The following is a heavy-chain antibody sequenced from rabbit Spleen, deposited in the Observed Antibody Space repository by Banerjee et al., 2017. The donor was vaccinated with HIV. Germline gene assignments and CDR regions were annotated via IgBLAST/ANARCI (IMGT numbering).Heavy chain of an antibody. CDR2: IEVGSSGFT. D-gene: IGHD2-1*01. CDR3: ARGSAAMTMVITGYYLSL. Sequence: QEQLEESGGGLVKPGASLTLTCTASGVSFSFSSYMCWVRQAPGKGLEWIACIEVGSSGFTYFATWAKGRFTISKTSSTTVTLQMTSLTAADTATYFCARGSAAMTMVITGYYLSLWGQGTLVTVS. J-gene: IGHJ4*01. CDR1: GVSFSFSSY. V-gene: IGHV1S45*01.